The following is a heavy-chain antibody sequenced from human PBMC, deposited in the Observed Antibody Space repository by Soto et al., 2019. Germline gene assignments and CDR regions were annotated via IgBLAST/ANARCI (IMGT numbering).Heavy chain of an antibody. D-gene: IGHD2-15*01. CDR2: ISRGTVYR. CDR1: GFSFSSYT. Sequence: GGSLRLSCAASGFSFSSYTMNWVRQAPGKGLEGVSGISRGTVYRYYADSVEGRFTISRDNARNSLYLQMNSLRAEDTAVYYCAKVVDPDIVRVYAMDVWGQGTKVTVSS. CDR3: AKVVDPDIVRVYAMDV. J-gene: IGHJ6*02. V-gene: IGHV3-21*01.